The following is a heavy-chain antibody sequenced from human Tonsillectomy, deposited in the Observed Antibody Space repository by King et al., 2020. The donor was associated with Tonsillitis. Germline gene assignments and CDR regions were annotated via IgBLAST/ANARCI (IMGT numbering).Heavy chain of an antibody. V-gene: IGHV3-33*01. CDR3: ARSYCSSTSCYPNYYYGMDV. Sequence: QLVQSGGGVVQPGRSLRLSCAASGFTFSIYGMHWVRQAPGKGLEWVAVIWYDGSNKYYADSVKGRFTISRDNSKNTLYLQMSSLRAEDTAVYYCARSYCSSTSCYPNYYYGMDVWGQGTTVTVSS. D-gene: IGHD2-2*01. CDR1: GFTFSIYG. CDR2: IWYDGSNK. J-gene: IGHJ6*02.